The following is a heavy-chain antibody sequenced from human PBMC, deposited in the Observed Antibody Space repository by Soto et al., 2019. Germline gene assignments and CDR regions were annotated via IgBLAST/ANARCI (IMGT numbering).Heavy chain of an antibody. J-gene: IGHJ6*02. CDR1: GGSISSGDYY. CDR3: ARDPRHNRYYYYGMDV. V-gene: IGHV4-30-4*01. CDR2: IYYSGST. Sequence: KSSETLSLTCTVSGGSISSGDYYWSWIRQPPGKGLEWIGYIYYSGSTYYNPSLKSRVTISVDTSKNQFSLKLSSVTAADTAVYYCARDPRHNRYYYYGMDVWGQGTTVTVSS.